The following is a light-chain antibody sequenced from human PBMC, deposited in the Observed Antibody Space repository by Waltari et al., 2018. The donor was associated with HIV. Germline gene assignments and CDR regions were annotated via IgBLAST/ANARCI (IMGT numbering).Light chain of an antibody. CDR1: ELGHKY. CDR3: QTWDSQIII. Sequence: SYDLTQEPSVSVFPGQAAAISCSGAELGHKYVSWYQQKPGQSPIQVIYQNSKRPSGVSERFSGSNSGNTATLTISGTQVMDESDYHCQTWDSQIIIFGGGTKLTVL. V-gene: IGLV3-1*01. J-gene: IGLJ2*01. CDR2: QNS.